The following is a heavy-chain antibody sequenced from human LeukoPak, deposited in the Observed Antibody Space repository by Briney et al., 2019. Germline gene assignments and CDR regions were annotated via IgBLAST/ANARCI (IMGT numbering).Heavy chain of an antibody. CDR2: ISYDGSNK. CDR3: AKASSRLNYFDY. J-gene: IGHJ4*02. D-gene: IGHD3-10*01. V-gene: IGHV3-30*18. Sequence: GRSLRLSCAASGFTFSSYGMHWVRQAPGKGPEWVAVISYDGSNKYYADSVKGRFTISRDNSKNTLYLQMNSLRAEDTAVYYCAKASSRLNYFDYWGQGTLVTVSS. CDR1: GFTFSSYG.